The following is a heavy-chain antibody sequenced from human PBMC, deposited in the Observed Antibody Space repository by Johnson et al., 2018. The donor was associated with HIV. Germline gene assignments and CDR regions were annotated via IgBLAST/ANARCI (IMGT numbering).Heavy chain of an antibody. J-gene: IGHJ3*02. Sequence: VQLVESGGGVVQPGRSLRLSCAASGFPVSSYAMHWVRQAPGKGLEWVAVISYDGTNKYYADPVQGRFTISRDNSKNTLYLQMNSLRPEDTAVYYCAKPFPRWFAPLETAFDIWGQGTMVTVSS. D-gene: IGHD3-9*01. V-gene: IGHV3-30-3*02. CDR2: ISYDGTNK. CDR3: AKPFPRWFAPLETAFDI. CDR1: GFPVSSYA.